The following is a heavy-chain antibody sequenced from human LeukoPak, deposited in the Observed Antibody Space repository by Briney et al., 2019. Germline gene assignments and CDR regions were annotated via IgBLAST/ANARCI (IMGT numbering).Heavy chain of an antibody. CDR3: AREPRNYYDSSGYYQYYFDY. CDR2: IIPIFGTA. J-gene: IGHJ4*02. Sequence: SVKVSCQASGYTFTSYGISWVRQPPGQGLEWMGGIIPIFGTANYAQKFQGRVTITADESTSTAYMELSSLRSEDTAVYYCAREPRNYYDSSGYYQYYFDYWGQGTLVTVSS. V-gene: IGHV1-69*13. CDR1: GYTFTSYG. D-gene: IGHD3-22*01.